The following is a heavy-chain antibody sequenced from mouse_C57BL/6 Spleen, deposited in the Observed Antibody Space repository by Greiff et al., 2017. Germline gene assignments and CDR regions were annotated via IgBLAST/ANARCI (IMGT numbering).Heavy chain of an antibody. Sequence: VQLQQPGAELVKPGASVKLSCKASGYTFTRYWMHWVKQRPGQGLEWIGMIHPNSGSTNYNEKFKSKATLTVDKYSSTAYMQLSSLTSEDSAVYYCAISYDGYYGWYFDVWVTGTTVTVSS. CDR1: GYTFTRYW. CDR2: IHPNSGST. D-gene: IGHD2-3*01. J-gene: IGHJ1*03. V-gene: IGHV1-64*01. CDR3: AISYDGYYGWYFDV.